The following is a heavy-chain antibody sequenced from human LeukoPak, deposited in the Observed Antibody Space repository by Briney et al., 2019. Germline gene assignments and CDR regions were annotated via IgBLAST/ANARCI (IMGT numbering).Heavy chain of an antibody. J-gene: IGHJ4*02. Sequence: GASVKVSCKASGYTFTDYALHWVRQATGQGLEWMGWMNPNSGNTGYAQKFQGRVTMTRNTSISTAYMELRSLRSDDTAVYYCARGQQLPADYWGQGTLVTVSS. D-gene: IGHD6-13*01. CDR2: MNPNSGNT. CDR3: ARGQQLPADY. CDR1: GYTFTDYA. V-gene: IGHV1-8*02.